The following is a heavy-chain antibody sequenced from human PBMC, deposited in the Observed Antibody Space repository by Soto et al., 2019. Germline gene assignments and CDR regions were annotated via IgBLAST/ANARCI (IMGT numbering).Heavy chain of an antibody. Sequence: GASVKVSCKASGYTFTNYAIHWVRQVPGQRLEWMGWINAGNGNTKYSQKFQGRVTITRDTSATTAYMELSSLRSEDTAMYYCARGNYGDYVYWGQGTLVTVSS. CDR3: ARGNYGDYVY. D-gene: IGHD4-17*01. J-gene: IGHJ4*02. CDR1: GYTFTNYA. V-gene: IGHV1-3*01. CDR2: INAGNGNT.